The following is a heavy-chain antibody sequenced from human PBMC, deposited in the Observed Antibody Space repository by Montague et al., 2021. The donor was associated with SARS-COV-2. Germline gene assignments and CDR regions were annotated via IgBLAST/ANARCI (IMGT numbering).Heavy chain of an antibody. J-gene: IGHJ6*02. CDR1: GGSISSGSYY. Sequence: SETLSLTCTVSGGSISSGSYYWGWIRQPPGKGLEWIGAIYYTGGTHQNPSLRSRVTISIDTSNNQISLKMTFVTAADTAVYYCARSSFVEDPSFGGGYYYGMDVWGQGTTVTVSS. CDR3: ARSSFVEDPSFGGGYYYGMDV. V-gene: IGHV4-39*01. CDR2: IYYTGGT. D-gene: IGHD2-15*01.